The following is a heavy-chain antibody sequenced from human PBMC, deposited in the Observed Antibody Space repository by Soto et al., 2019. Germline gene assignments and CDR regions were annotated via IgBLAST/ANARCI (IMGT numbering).Heavy chain of an antibody. CDR2: IYYSGST. CDR1: GGSISSYC. J-gene: IGHJ6*01. Sequence: SETLSLTCTVSGGSISSYCWSWIRQPTGKGLEWIGYIYYSGSTNYNPSLKSRVTISVDTSKNQFSLKLSSVTAADTAVYYCAREDTMVRGGGVMDVLGKGTTVTVST. D-gene: IGHD3-10*01. V-gene: IGHV4-59*01. CDR3: AREDTMVRGGGVMDV.